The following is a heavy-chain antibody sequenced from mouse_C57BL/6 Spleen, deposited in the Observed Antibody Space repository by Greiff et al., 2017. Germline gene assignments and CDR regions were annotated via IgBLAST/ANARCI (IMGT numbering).Heavy chain of an antibody. V-gene: IGHV1-54*01. CDR2: INPGSGGT. Sequence: QVQLQQSGAELVRPGTSVKVSCKASGYAFTNYLIEWVKQRPGQGLEWIGVINPGSGGTNYNEKFKGKATLTADKSSSTAYMQLSSLTSEDSAVYFCARGYYDYDDYYAMDYWGQGTSVTVSS. CDR3: ARGYYDYDDYYAMDY. J-gene: IGHJ4*01. CDR1: GYAFTNYL. D-gene: IGHD2-4*01.